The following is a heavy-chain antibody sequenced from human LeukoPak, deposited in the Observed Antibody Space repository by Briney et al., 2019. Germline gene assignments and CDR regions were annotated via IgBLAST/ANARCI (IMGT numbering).Heavy chain of an antibody. CDR2: IYSGGST. V-gene: IGHV3-66*02. CDR1: GFTVSSNY. Sequence: PGGSLRLSCAASGFTVSSNYMSWVRQAPGKGLEWVSVIYSGGSTYYADSVKGRFTISRDNSKNTLYLKMNSLRAEDTAVYYCAREGRVVVTARPHYYMDVWGKGTTVTVSS. D-gene: IGHD2-21*02. J-gene: IGHJ6*03. CDR3: AREGRVVVTARPHYYMDV.